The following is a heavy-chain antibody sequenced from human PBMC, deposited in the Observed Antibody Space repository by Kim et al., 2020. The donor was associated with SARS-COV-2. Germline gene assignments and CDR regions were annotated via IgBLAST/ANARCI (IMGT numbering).Heavy chain of an antibody. CDR1: GCSISSGGYY. Sequence: SETLSLTCTVSGCSISSGGYYWSWIRQHPGKGLEWIGYIYYSGSTYYNPSLKSRVTISVDTSKNQFSLKLSSVTAADTAVYYCAGDRAVAGGGGIDYWGQGTLVTVSS. CDR3: AGDRAVAGGGGIDY. CDR2: IYYSGST. J-gene: IGHJ4*02. V-gene: IGHV4-31*03. D-gene: IGHD6-19*01.